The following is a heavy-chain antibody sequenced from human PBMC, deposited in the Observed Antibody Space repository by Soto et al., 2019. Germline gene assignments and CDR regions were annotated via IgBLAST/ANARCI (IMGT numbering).Heavy chain of an antibody. J-gene: IGHJ6*02. CDR3: ASHSGSTPEGRYYYDMDV. CDR2: IIPIFGTA. Sequence: QVQLVQSGAEVKKPGSSVKVSCKASGGTFSSYAISWVRQAPGQGLEWMGGIIPIFGTADYAQKFQGRVTLTADESTTTAYMELSSLRSEDTAAYYCASHSGSTPEGRYYYDMDVWGQGTTVTVSS. D-gene: IGHD1-26*01. CDR1: GGTFSSYA. V-gene: IGHV1-69*12.